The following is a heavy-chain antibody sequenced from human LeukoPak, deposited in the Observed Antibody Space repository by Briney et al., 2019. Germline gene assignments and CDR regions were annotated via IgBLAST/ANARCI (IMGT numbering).Heavy chain of an antibody. CDR3: ARDLNWETY. CDR1: GFSFSSFW. D-gene: IGHD7-27*01. Sequence: GGSLRLSCAVSGFSFSSFWMSWVRQAPGKGLEWVANIKEDGSKKYYVDSVKGRFTISRDNAKNSLYLQMNSLRVEDTAVYYCARDLNWETYWGQGTLVSVSS. J-gene: IGHJ4*02. V-gene: IGHV3-7*01. CDR2: IKEDGSKK.